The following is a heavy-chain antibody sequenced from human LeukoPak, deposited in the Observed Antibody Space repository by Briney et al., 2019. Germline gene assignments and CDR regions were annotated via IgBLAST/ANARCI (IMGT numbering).Heavy chain of an antibody. CDR2: IRYDGSNK. CDR3: AKAGGATTSNYYYYYMDV. D-gene: IGHD1/OR15-1a*01. J-gene: IGHJ6*03. Sequence: GGSLRLSCAASGFTFSSYGMHWVRQAPGKGLEWVAFIRYDGSNKYYADSVKGRFTISRDNSKNTLYLQMNSLRAEDTAVYYCAKAGGATTSNYYYYYMDVWGKGTTVTISS. CDR1: GFTFSSYG. V-gene: IGHV3-30*02.